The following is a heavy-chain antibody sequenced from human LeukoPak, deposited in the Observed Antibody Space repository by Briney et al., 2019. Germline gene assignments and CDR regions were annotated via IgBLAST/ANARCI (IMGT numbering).Heavy chain of an antibody. Sequence: GGSLRLSCAGSGFTFSSYAMTWVRQAPGKGLEWVAVISGRGDNTYYIDSVKGRFTISRDNSKNTLYLQMNSLRVEDTAVYYCAKIAGAYCSGGSCEVDYWGQGTLLIVSS. CDR2: ISGRGDNT. CDR3: AKIAGAYCSGGSCEVDY. V-gene: IGHV3-23*01. D-gene: IGHD2-15*01. CDR1: GFTFSSYA. J-gene: IGHJ4*02.